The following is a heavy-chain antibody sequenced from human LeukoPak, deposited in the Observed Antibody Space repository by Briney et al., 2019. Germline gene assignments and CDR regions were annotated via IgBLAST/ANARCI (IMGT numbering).Heavy chain of an antibody. CDR2: ISGSGGST. CDR3: AKTFDYGGNSGGLYAFDI. CDR1: GFTFSSYA. V-gene: IGHV3-23*01. D-gene: IGHD4-23*01. Sequence: PGGSLRLSCAASGFTFSSYAMSWVRQAPGKGLEWVSAISGSGGSTYYADSVKGRFTISRDNSKNTLYLQMNSLRAEDTAVYYCAKTFDYGGNSGGLYAFDIWGQGTTVTVSS. J-gene: IGHJ3*02.